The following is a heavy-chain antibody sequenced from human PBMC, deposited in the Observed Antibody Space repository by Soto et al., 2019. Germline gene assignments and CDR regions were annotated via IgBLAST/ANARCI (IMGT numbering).Heavy chain of an antibody. Sequence: ESLKISCKGSGYSFTSYWIGWVRQMPGKGLEWMGIIYPGDSDTRYGPSFQGQVTISADKSISTAYLQWSSLKASDTAMYYCARPMVRGVIILDFDYWGQGTLVTVSS. CDR2: IYPGDSDT. J-gene: IGHJ4*02. V-gene: IGHV5-51*01. CDR3: ARPMVRGVIILDFDY. D-gene: IGHD3-10*01. CDR1: GYSFTSYW.